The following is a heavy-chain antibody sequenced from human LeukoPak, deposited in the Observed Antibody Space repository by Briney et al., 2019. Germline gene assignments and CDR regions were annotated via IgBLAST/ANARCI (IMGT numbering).Heavy chain of an antibody. Sequence: GESLKTSCKGSGYSFTSYWIGWVRQMPGKGLEWMGIIYPGDSDTRCSPSFQGQVTISADKSISTAYLQWSSLKASDTAMYYCARPVDEYCSGGSCYPYDAFDIWGQGTMVTVSS. CDR2: IYPGDSDT. D-gene: IGHD2-15*01. CDR1: GYSFTSYW. V-gene: IGHV5-51*01. J-gene: IGHJ3*02. CDR3: ARPVDEYCSGGSCYPYDAFDI.